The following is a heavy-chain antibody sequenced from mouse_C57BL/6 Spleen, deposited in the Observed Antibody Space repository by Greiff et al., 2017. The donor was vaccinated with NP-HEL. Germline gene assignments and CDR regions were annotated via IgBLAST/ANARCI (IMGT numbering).Heavy chain of an antibody. CDR2: ISSGSSTI. V-gene: IGHV5-17*01. Sequence: EVQRVESGGGLVKPGGSLKLSCAASGFTFSDYGMHWVRQAPEKGLEWVAYISSGSSTIYYADTVKGRFTISRDNAKNTLFLQMTSLRSEDTAMYYCARGLEGFAYWGQGTLVTVSA. CDR3: ARGLEGFAY. CDR1: GFTFSDYG. J-gene: IGHJ3*01.